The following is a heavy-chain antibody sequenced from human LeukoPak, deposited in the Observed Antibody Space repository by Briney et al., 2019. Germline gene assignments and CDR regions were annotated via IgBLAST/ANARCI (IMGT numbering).Heavy chain of an antibody. V-gene: IGHV3-20*04. CDR1: GFTFDDYG. CDR2: INWNGGRT. J-gene: IGHJ3*02. Sequence: GGSLRLSCAASGFTFDDYGMSWVRQAPGKGLEWVSGINWNGGRTGYADSVKGRFTISRDNAKNSLYLQMNSLRAEDTALYYCARLRDFWSGYYAFDIWGQGTMVTVSS. D-gene: IGHD3-3*01. CDR3: ARLRDFWSGYYAFDI.